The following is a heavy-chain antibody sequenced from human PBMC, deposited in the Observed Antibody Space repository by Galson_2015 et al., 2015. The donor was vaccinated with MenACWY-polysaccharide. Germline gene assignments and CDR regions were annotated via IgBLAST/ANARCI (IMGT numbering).Heavy chain of an antibody. Sequence: ETLSLTCTVSGDSISTYYWNWIRQPPGKGLEWVGYIYYTGSTNYNPSFNSRVTLSLDTSQNQYSLKLKSVTAADTAVYYCARGRGQLPLQFDYWGQGVLVTVSS. CDR1: GDSISTYY. CDR3: ARGRGQLPLQFDY. V-gene: IGHV4-59*01. D-gene: IGHD1-1*01. J-gene: IGHJ4*02. CDR2: IYYTGST.